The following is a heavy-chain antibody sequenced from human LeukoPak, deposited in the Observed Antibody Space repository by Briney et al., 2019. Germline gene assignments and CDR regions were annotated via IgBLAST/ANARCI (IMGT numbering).Heavy chain of an antibody. J-gene: IGHJ6*02. CDR3: ARLKRPPYSGMDV. CDR2: IYFIGTT. V-gene: IGHV4-59*08. CDR1: GDSMTSSY. Sequence: SETLSLTCTVSGDSMTSSYWTWIRQPPEKGLEWIGYIYFIGTTSHNPSLKSRITMSIDMSKNQFSLKLTSVTAADTAVYYCARLKRPPYSGMDVWGQGTTVTVSS.